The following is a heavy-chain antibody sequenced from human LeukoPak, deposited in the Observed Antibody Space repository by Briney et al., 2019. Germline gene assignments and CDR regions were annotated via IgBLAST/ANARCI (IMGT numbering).Heavy chain of an antibody. J-gene: IGHJ5*02. Sequence: ASVKVSCKASGYTFTSYGISWVRQAPGQGLEWMGWISAYNGNTNYAQKLQGRVTMTTDTSTSTAYMELRSLRSDDTAVYYCARGQAIAADPNWFDPWGQGTLVTVSS. V-gene: IGHV1-18*04. D-gene: IGHD6-13*01. CDR2: ISAYNGNT. CDR1: GYTFTSYG. CDR3: ARGQAIAADPNWFDP.